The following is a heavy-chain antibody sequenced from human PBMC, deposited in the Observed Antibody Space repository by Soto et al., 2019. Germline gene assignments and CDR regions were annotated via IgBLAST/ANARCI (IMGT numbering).Heavy chain of an antibody. J-gene: IGHJ4*02. D-gene: IGHD4-17*01. CDR1: GYTFTSYG. CDR3: ARKNDYGEFDY. CDR2: ISAYSGST. Sequence: ASVMVSCKASGYTFTSYGISWVRQAPGQGLEWMGWISAYSGSTNYAQKLQGRVTMTTDTSTSTAYMDLRSLRSDDTAVYYCARKNDYGEFDYWGQGTLVTVSS. V-gene: IGHV1-18*01.